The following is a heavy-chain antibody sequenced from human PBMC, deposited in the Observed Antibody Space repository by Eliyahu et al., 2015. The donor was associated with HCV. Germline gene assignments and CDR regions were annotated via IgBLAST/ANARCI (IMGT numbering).Heavy chain of an antibody. CDR1: GFXFXSYA. J-gene: IGHJ6*02. D-gene: IGHD3-3*01. Sequence: EVQLLESGGGLVQPGGSLRLSCAASGFXFXSYAXXWVRQAPGKGLEGVSAISGSGGSTYYADSVKGRFTISRDNSKNTLYLQMNSLRAEDTAVYYCAKAPRITIFGVVMPYYYYGMDVWGQGTTVTVSS. CDR2: ISGSGGST. CDR3: AKAPRITIFGVVMPYYYYGMDV. V-gene: IGHV3-23*01.